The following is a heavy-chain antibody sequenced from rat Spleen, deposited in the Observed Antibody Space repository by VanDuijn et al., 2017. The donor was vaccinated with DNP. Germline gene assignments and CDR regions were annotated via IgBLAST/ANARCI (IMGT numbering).Heavy chain of an antibody. CDR1: XFSLTSYS. D-gene: IGHD1-5*01. CDR2: MWYDGDT. V-gene: IGHV2-34*01. Sequence: KESGPXXXQPXXTLXXXCTXXXFSLTSYSVSWVRQXSGKGAEWMGRMWYDGDTAYNSALKSRLSISRDTSKSQVFLKLNILQTEDTATYYCARHRTISPHYYDMDVWGQGASVTVSS. J-gene: IGHJ4*01. CDR3: ARHRTISPHYYDMDV.